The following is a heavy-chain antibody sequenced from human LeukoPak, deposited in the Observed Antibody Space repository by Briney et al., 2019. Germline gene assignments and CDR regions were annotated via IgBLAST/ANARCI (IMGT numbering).Heavy chain of an antibody. D-gene: IGHD3-22*01. CDR2: ISGSGGST. CDR1: GFTFSSYA. CDR3: AKDLLITMIVVVTLGRNFDY. Sequence: GGSLRLSCAASGFTFSSYAMSWVRQAPGKGLEWVSAISGSGGSTYYADSVKGRFTISRDNSKNTLYLQMNSLRAEDTAVYYCAKDLLITMIVVVTLGRNFDYWGQGTLVTVSS. J-gene: IGHJ4*02. V-gene: IGHV3-23*01.